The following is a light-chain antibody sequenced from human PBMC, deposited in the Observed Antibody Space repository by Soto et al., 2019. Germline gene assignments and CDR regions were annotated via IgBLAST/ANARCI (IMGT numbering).Light chain of an antibody. CDR1: SSDVGSYNL. Sequence: QSVLTQPASVSGSPGQSITISCTGTSSDVGSYNLVSWYQQHPDKAPQLMISDGSKRPSGVSNRFSGSKSGNTASLTIAGLQAEAEADYYCCSYAGSNTYVFGTGTKLTVL. CDR3: CSYAGSNTYV. J-gene: IGLJ1*01. V-gene: IGLV2-23*01. CDR2: DGS.